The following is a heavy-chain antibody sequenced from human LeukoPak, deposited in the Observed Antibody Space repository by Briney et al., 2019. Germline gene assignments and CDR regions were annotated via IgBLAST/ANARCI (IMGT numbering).Heavy chain of an antibody. V-gene: IGHV4-34*01. CDR3: ARPSEGDDAFDI. CDR2: INHSGST. Sequence: LRLSCAASGFTFSRYAIHWVRQPPGKGLEWIGEINHSGSTNYNPSLKSRVTISVDTSKNQFSLKLSSVTAADTAVYYCARPSEGDDAFDIWGQGTMVTVSS. CDR1: GFTFSRYA. J-gene: IGHJ3*02.